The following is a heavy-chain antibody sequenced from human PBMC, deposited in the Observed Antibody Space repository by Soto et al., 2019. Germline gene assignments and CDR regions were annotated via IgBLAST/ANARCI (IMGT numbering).Heavy chain of an antibody. Sequence: QVQLVQSGAEVNKPGTSVKVSCKASGGTFSSYAISWVRQAPGQGLEWMGGIIPIFGTVNYAQKFQGRVTIAADKSTGTTYMELSSTRSEDTAVYNGAKEFRLVSFSTQPNGGNWFYPWGQGTLFIVAS. J-gene: IGHJ5*02. CDR2: IIPIFGTV. CDR1: GGTFSSYA. CDR3: AKEFRLVSFSTQPNGGNWFYP. V-gene: IGHV1-69*06. D-gene: IGHD6-19*01.